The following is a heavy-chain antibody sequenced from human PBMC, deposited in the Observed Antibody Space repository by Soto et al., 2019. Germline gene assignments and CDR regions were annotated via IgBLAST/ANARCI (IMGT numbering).Heavy chain of an antibody. J-gene: IGHJ4*02. V-gene: IGHV1-69*01. CDR1: GGTFSSYA. Sequence: QVQLVQSGAXXKKPGSSVKVSCKASGGTFSSYAISWVRQAPGQGLEWMGGIIPIFGTANYAQKFQGRVTITADESTSTAYMELSSLRSEDTAVYYCARLWARIVATIGEYYFDYWGQGTLVTVSS. D-gene: IGHD5-12*01. CDR2: IIPIFGTA. CDR3: ARLWARIVATIGEYYFDY.